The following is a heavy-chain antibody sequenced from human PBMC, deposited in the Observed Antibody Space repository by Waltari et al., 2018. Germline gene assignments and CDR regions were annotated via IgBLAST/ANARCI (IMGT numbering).Heavy chain of an antibody. V-gene: IGHV4-59*01. D-gene: IGHD6-6*01. CDR2: IYYSGST. CDR3: ARYEYSSSFIDY. Sequence: QVQLQESGPGLVKPSETLSLTCTVSGGSISSYYWSWIRQPPGKGLEWIGYIYYSGSTNYNPSLKSRVTISVDTSKNQFSLKLSSVTAADTAVYYCARYEYSSSFIDYWGQGTLVTVSS. CDR1: GGSISSYY. J-gene: IGHJ4*02.